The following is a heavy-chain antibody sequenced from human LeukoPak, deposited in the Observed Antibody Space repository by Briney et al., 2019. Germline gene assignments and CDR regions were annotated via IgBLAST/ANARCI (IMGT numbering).Heavy chain of an antibody. V-gene: IGHV3-48*04. D-gene: IGHD5-18*01. Sequence: GRSLRLSCGVSGFTFSYYSLHWVRQAPGKGLEWVSYISSSSSTIYYADSVKGRFTISRDNAKNSLYLQMNSLRAEDTAVYYCARSPDGYSYGYLYWGQGTLVTVSS. J-gene: IGHJ4*02. CDR1: GFTFSYYS. CDR3: ARSPDGYSYGYLY. CDR2: ISSSSSTI.